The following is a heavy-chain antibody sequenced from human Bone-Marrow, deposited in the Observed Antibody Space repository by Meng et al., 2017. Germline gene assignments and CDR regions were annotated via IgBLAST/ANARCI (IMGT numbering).Heavy chain of an antibody. J-gene: IGHJ4*02. D-gene: IGHD4-17*01. CDR2: ISSSGSTI. CDR3: ARDGYGDYTH. V-gene: IGHV3-48*03. CDR1: GFTFSSYE. Sequence: GGSLRLSCAASGFTFSSYEMNWVRQAPGKGLEWVSYISSSGSTIYYADSVKGRFTISRDNSKNTLYLQMNSLRAEDTAVYYCARDGYGDYTHWGQGTLVTVSS.